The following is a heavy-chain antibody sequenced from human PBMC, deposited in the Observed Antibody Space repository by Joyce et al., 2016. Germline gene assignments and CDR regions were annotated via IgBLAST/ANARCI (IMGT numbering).Heavy chain of an antibody. J-gene: IGHJ6*03. CDR2: IIPIFGTA. CDR3: ARTPTYYHYYYYMDV. V-gene: IGHV1-69*01. Sequence: QVQLVQSGAEVKKPGSSVNVSCKTSGGTFSNYAISWVRQAPGQGLEWMGGIIPIFGTANYAQKFQGRVTITADESTTTAYMELNSLRSEDTAVYYCARTPTYYHYYYYMDVWGKGTTVTVS. CDR1: GGTFSNYA.